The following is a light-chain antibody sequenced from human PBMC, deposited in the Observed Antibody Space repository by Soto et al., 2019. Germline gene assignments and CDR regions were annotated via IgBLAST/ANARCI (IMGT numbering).Light chain of an antibody. CDR3: QQYNALPPLP. CDR1: QSVDNN. CDR2: GSF. Sequence: EIVMTQSPVTLSASPGESATLSCRASQSVDNNVAWYQHKPGQAPRLLIVGSFARATGVPARFSGSGSGSDFTLTISGLQSEYFAVYYCQQYNALPPLPSAQGTRPGI. J-gene: IGKJ5*01. V-gene: IGKV3-15*01.